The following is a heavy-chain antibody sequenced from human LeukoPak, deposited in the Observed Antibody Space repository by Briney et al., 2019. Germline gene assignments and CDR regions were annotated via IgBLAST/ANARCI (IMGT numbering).Heavy chain of an antibody. CDR2: IYYSGST. CDR1: GFTFSSYSMN. CDR3: ARRLDYYYAMDV. Sequence: GSLRLSCAASGFTFSSYSMNWVRQAPGKGLEWIGSIYYSGSTYYNPSLKSRVTISVDTPKNQFSLKLSSVTAADTAVYYCARRLDYYYAMDVWGQGTTVTVSS. J-gene: IGHJ6*02. V-gene: IGHV4-39*01.